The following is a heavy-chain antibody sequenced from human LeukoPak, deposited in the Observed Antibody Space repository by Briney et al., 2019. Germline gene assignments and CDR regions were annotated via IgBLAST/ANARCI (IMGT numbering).Heavy chain of an antibody. CDR3: ARHDSYGYYFDY. D-gene: IGHD5-18*01. CDR1: GGSISGYY. J-gene: IGHJ4*02. CDR2: IYTSGST. V-gene: IGHV4-4*09. Sequence: SETLSLTCTVSGGSISGYYWSWIRQPPGKGLEWIGYIYTSGSTNYNPSLKSRVTISVDTSKNQFSLKLSSVTAADTAVYYCARHDSYGYYFDYWGQGTLVTVSS.